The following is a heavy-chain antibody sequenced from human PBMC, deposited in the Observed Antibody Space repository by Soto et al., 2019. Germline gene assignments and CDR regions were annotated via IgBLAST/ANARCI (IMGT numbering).Heavy chain of an antibody. D-gene: IGHD3-9*01. Sequence: PGGSLRLSCAASGFTFSSYWMSWVRQAPGKGLEWVANIKQDGSEKYYVDSVKGRFTISRDNAKNSLYLQMNSLRAEDTAVYYCAREGNEFYDILPGYYIDAFDIWGQGTMVNVSS. V-gene: IGHV3-7*01. CDR1: GFTFSSYW. CDR2: IKQDGSEK. J-gene: IGHJ3*02. CDR3: AREGNEFYDILPGYYIDAFDI.